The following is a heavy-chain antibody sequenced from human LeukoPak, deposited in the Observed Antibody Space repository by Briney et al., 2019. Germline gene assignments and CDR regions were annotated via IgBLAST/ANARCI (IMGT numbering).Heavy chain of an antibody. CDR3: AKTYSSSYFDY. CDR2: IYYSGST. J-gene: IGHJ4*02. CDR1: GGSISSSSYY. D-gene: IGHD5-12*01. V-gene: IGHV4-39*07. Sequence: SETLSLTCTVSGGSISSSSYYWGWIRQPPGKGLEWIGSIYYSGSTYYNPSLKSRVTISVDTSKNQFSLKLSSVTAADTAVYYCAKTYSSSYFDYWGQGTLVTVSS.